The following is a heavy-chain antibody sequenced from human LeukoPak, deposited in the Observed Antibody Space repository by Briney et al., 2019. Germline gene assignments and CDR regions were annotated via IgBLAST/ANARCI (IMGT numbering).Heavy chain of an antibody. J-gene: IGHJ6*02. D-gene: IGHD3-10*01. CDR1: GGSISSYY. V-gene: IGHV4-4*09. CDR2: IYTSGST. CDR3: ARHHLWFGENYGMDV. Sequence: PSETLSLTCTVSGGSISSYYWSWIRQPPGKGLEYIGYIYTSGSTNYNPSLKSRVTVSVDTSKNQFSLKLSSVTAADTAVYYCARHHLWFGENYGMDVWGQGTTVTVSS.